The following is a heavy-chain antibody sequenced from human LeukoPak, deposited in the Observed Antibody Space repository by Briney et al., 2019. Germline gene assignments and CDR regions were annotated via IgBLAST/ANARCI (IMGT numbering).Heavy chain of an antibody. J-gene: IGHJ4*02. Sequence: GGSLRLFCAAAGFTFSSYAMRWVRQAARRGLEWVSAISGSGGSTYYALSVKRRFHISRHNSKHTLYLQMHSLRPEHTAVYYCAKDTYYESSGLEWGQGTLVSVSS. CDR3: AKDTYYESSGLE. CDR1: GFTFSSYA. V-gene: IGHV3-23*01. D-gene: IGHD3-22*01. CDR2: ISGSGGST.